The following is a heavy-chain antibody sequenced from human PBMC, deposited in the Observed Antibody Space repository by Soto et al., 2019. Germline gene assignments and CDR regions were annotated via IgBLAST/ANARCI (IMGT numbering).Heavy chain of an antibody. Sequence: EASVKVSCKASGGTFSSYAISWVRQAPGQGLEWMGGIIPIFGTANYAQKLQGRVTMTTDTSTSTAYMELRSLRSDDTAVYYCARDSGYGDYEAFVDVWG. CDR1: GGTFSSYA. CDR3: ARDSGYGDYEAFVDV. V-gene: IGHV1-69*05. J-gene: IGHJ6*02. D-gene: IGHD4-17*01. CDR2: IIPIFGTA.